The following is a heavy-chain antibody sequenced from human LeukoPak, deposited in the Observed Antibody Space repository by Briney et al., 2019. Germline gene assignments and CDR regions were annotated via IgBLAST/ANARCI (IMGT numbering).Heavy chain of an antibody. V-gene: IGHV3-21*01. CDR3: ARDTT. CDR1: GFTFSSYS. J-gene: IGHJ5*02. Sequence: GSLRLSCAASGFTFSSYSMNWVRQAPGKGLEWVSSISSSSSYIYYAGSVKGRFTISRDNAKNSLYLQMNSLRAEDTAVYYCARDTTWGQGTLVTVSS. CDR2: ISSSSSYI.